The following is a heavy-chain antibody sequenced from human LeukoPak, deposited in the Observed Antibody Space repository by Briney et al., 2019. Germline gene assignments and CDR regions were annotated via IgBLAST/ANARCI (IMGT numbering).Heavy chain of an antibody. Sequence: ASVKVSCKASGYTFTSYDINWVRQATGQGLEWMGWMNPNSGNTGYAQTFQGRVTMTRNTSISTAYMELSSLRSEDTAVYYCARGRGRWLQLGYFDYWGQGTLVTVSS. J-gene: IGHJ4*02. CDR1: GYTFTSYD. D-gene: IGHD5-24*01. CDR2: MNPNSGNT. V-gene: IGHV1-8*01. CDR3: ARGRGRWLQLGYFDY.